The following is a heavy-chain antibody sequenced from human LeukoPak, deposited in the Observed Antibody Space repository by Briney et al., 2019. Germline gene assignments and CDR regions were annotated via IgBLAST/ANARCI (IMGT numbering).Heavy chain of an antibody. J-gene: IGHJ4*02. V-gene: IGHV4-39*01. CDR1: GGSISSSSYY. CDR3: ARLGDYGDYVLDY. Sequence: PSETLSLTCTVSGGSISSSSYYWGWIRQPPGKGLEWIGSIYYSGSTYYNPSLKSRVTISVDTSKNQFSLKLSSVTAADTVVYYCARLGDYGDYVLDYWGQGTLVTVSS. CDR2: IYYSGST. D-gene: IGHD4-17*01.